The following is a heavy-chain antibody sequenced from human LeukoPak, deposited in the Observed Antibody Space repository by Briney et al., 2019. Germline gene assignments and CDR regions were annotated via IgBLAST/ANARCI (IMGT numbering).Heavy chain of an antibody. V-gene: IGHV4-34*01. CDR3: ARGGDTAMVTALDYGGDFDY. CDR2: INHSGST. J-gene: IGHJ4*02. Sequence: PSETLSLTCAVYGGSFSGYYWSWIRQPPGKGLEWIREINHSGSTNYNPSLKSRVTISVDTSKNQFSLKLSSVTAADTAVYYCARGGDTAMVTALDYGGDFDYWGQGTLVTVSS. D-gene: IGHD5-18*01. CDR1: GGSFSGYY.